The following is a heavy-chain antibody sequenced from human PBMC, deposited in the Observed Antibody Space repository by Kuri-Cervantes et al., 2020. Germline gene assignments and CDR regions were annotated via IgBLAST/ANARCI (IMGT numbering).Heavy chain of an antibody. J-gene: IGHJ4*02. CDR3: ARVRPDTSSWYGDY. CDR1: GGSISSYY. D-gene: IGHD6-13*01. Sequence: SETLSLTCTVSGGSISSYYWSWIRQPPGKGLEWIGHIYYSGSTNYNPSLKSRATIPVDTSKNQFSLKLSSVTAADTAVYYCARVRPDTSSWYGDYWGQGTLVTVSS. V-gene: IGHV4-59*01. CDR2: IYYSGST.